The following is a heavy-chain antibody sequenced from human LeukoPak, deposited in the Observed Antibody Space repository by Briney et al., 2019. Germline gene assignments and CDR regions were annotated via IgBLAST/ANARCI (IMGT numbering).Heavy chain of an antibody. CDR3: ARGEVTMVRGVTLNP. CDR2: INPNSGGT. Sequence: ASVKVSCKASGYTFTGYYMHWVRQAPGQGLEWMGWINPNSGGTNYAQKFQGRVTMTRNTSISTAYMELSSLRSEDTAVYYCARGEVTMVRGVTLNPWGQGTLVTVSS. D-gene: IGHD3-10*01. J-gene: IGHJ5*02. CDR1: GYTFTGYY. V-gene: IGHV1-2*02.